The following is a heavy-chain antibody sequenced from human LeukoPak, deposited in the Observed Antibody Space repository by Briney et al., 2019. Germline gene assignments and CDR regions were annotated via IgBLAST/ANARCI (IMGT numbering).Heavy chain of an antibody. V-gene: IGHV3-23*01. D-gene: IGHD5-18*01. Sequence: PGGSLRLSCAASGFTFSSFAMSWVRQAPGKGLEWVSTISGSGDSTYYADSVKGRFTISRDNSKNTLYLQMNSLRAEDTAVYYCARERRIQLWPHFDYWGQGTLVTVSS. J-gene: IGHJ4*02. CDR1: GFTFSSFA. CDR3: ARERRIQLWPHFDY. CDR2: ISGSGDST.